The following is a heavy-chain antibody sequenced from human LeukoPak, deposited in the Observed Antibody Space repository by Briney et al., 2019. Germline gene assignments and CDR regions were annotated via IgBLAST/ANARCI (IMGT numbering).Heavy chain of an antibody. CDR2: MYYSGST. Sequence: SQTLSLTCTVSGGSISSDDYYWSWIRQPPGKGLEWIAYMYYSGSTYYNPSLKGRVTMSADTSKNQLSLKLSSVTAADTAVYYCARPYYYDSRIDPWGQGILVTVSS. D-gene: IGHD3-22*01. J-gene: IGHJ5*02. CDR3: ARPYYYDSRIDP. CDR1: GGSISSDDYY. V-gene: IGHV4-30-4*01.